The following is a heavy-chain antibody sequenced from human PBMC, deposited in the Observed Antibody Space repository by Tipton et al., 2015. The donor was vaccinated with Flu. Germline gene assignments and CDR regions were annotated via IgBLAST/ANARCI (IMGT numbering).Heavy chain of an antibody. CDR1: GYTFTSYG. J-gene: IGHJ4*02. CDR2: ISAYNGNT. V-gene: IGHV1-18*04. D-gene: IGHD3-22*01. Sequence: QSGAEVKKPGASVKVSCKASGYTFTSYGISWVRQAPGQGLEWMGWISAYNGNTNYAQKLQGRVTMTTDTSTSTAYMELRSLRSDDTAVYYCARDLRAYYYDSSGYRFDYWGQGTLVTVSS. CDR3: ARDLRAYYYDSSGYRFDY.